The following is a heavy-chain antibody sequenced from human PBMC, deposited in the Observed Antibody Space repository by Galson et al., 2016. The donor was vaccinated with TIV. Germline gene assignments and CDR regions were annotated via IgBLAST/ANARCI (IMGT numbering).Heavy chain of an antibody. CDR3: ARDLMTSVTTPFDF. Sequence: SVKVSCKASGYTFTSYSISWVRQAPGQGLEWMGWISAYNGNTNYAQMLQGRVTMTTDTSTSTAYMEVRSLRADDTAVYYCARDLMTSVTTPFDFWGQGTLVTVSS. CDR2: ISAYNGNT. D-gene: IGHD4-11*01. CDR1: GYTFTSYS. V-gene: IGHV1-18*01. J-gene: IGHJ4*01.